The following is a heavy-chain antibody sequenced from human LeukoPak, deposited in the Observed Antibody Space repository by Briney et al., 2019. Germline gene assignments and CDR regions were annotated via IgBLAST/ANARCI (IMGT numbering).Heavy chain of an antibody. D-gene: IGHD4-17*01. CDR1: GFTFSSYA. J-gene: IGHJ6*03. V-gene: IGHV3-23*01. CDR2: ISGSGGNT. CDR3: AKVPTTVTDGGYMDV. Sequence: GGSLRLSCAPSGFTFSSYAMSWVRQAPGKGLEWVSDISGSGGNTYYADSVKGRFTISRDNSKNTLYLQMNSLRAEDTAVYYCAKVPTTVTDGGYMDVWGKGTTVTVSS.